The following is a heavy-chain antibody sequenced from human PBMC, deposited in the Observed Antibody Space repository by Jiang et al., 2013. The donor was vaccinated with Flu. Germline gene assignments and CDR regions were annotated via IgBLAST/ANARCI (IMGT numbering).Heavy chain of an antibody. J-gene: IGHJ5*02. D-gene: IGHD6-19*01. Sequence: LLKPSETLSLTCAVYGGSFSGYYWSWIRQPPGKGLEWIGEINHSGSTNYNPSLKSRVTISVDTSKNQFSLKLSSVTAADTAVYYCARRIIPARWQWLVPGWFDPWGQGTLVTVSS. CDR1: GGSFSGYY. V-gene: IGHV4-34*01. CDR3: ARRIIPARWQWLVPGWFDP. CDR2: INHSGST.